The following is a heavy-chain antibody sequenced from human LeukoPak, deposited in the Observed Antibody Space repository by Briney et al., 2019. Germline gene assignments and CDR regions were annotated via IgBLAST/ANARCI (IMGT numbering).Heavy chain of an antibody. Sequence: KAGGSLRHSSVDPRLSLCNATMSSGRQAPGKGLEWVGRIKSKTDGGTTGYAAPVKGRFTISRDDSKNTLYLQMNSLKTEDTALYRATAGLVDYWGQGTLVTVSS. CDR3: TAGLVDY. CDR1: RLSLCNAT. CDR2: IKSKTDGGTT. V-gene: IGHV3-15*01. D-gene: IGHD6-13*01. J-gene: IGHJ4*02.